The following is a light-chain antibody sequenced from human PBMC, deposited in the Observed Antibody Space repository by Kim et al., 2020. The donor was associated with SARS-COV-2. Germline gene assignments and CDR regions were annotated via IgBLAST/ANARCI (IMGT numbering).Light chain of an antibody. CDR1: QDISNE. J-gene: IGKJ1*01. CDR2: AAS. CDR3: LQDSKYPRT. V-gene: IGKV1-6*01. Sequence: AIQMTQSPSSLSASVRDRVTITCRASQDISNELSWYQQISGKPPKLLIYAASNLQSGVPSRFSGSGSGTYFTLTITSLQSEDFATYYYLQDSKYPRTFGQGTKVDIK.